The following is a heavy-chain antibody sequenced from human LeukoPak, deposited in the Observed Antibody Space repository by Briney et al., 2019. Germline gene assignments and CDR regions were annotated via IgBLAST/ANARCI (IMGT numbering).Heavy chain of an antibody. CDR3: AKDLGGWYSSSWYSPYFDY. J-gene: IGHJ4*02. V-gene: IGHV3-30-3*01. CDR2: ISYDGSNK. CDR1: GFTFSSYA. Sequence: GGSLRLSCAASGFTFSSYAMHWVRQAPGKGLEWVAVISYDGSNKYYADSVKGRFTISRDNSKNTLYLQMNSLRVEDTAVYYCAKDLGGWYSSSWYSPYFDYWGQGTLVTVSS. D-gene: IGHD6-13*01.